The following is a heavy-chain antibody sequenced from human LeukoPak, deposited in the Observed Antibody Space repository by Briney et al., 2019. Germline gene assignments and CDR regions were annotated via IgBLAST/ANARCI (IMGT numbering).Heavy chain of an antibody. D-gene: IGHD6-19*01. V-gene: IGHV3-23*01. CDR3: AKPSSTGWYVDS. CDR2: ISGSGGST. CDR1: VFTFSSYA. J-gene: IGHJ4*02. Sequence: GGSLRLSCGASVFTFSSYAMMWVRQAPGKGRECVSAISGSGGSTYYADSVKGRLDISRDNSKKTLYLQMNSLRAEDTAIYYCAKPSSTGWYVDSWGQGALVTVSS.